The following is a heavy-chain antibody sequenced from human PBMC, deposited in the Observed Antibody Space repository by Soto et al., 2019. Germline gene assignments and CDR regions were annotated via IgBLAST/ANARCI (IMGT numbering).Heavy chain of an antibody. V-gene: IGHV1-46*03. CDR2: SNPSGGST. Sequence: QVQLVQSGAEVKKPGASVKVSCKASGYTFTSYYMHWVRQAPGQGLEWMGISNPSGGSTRQAQKCQGRVTMTRDTSTTTVEMELSSLRSEDTAVYYCARAPGHYGDQRAEYFQHWGQGSLVTVSS. CDR3: ARAPGHYGDQRAEYFQH. D-gene: IGHD4-17*01. J-gene: IGHJ1*01. CDR1: GYTFTSYY.